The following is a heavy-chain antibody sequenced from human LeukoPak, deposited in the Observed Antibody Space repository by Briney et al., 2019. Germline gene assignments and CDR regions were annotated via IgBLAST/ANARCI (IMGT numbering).Heavy chain of an antibody. J-gene: IGHJ6*02. V-gene: IGHV3-23*01. Sequence: GGSLRLSCAASGFTFSSSAMSWVRQVPGKGLEWVSGISASGGSTNYADSVRGRFTISRDNSKNTLYVQMNSLRAEDTAVYYCAKYYDFWSGRFSVGMDVWGQGTTVTVSS. CDR1: GFTFSSSA. D-gene: IGHD3-3*01. CDR3: AKYYDFWSGRFSVGMDV. CDR2: ISASGGST.